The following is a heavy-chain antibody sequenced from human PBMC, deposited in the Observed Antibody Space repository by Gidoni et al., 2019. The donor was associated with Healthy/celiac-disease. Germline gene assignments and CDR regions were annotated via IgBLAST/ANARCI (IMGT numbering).Heavy chain of an antibody. D-gene: IGHD1-7*01. CDR2: ISGSGGST. J-gene: IGHJ5*02. V-gene: IGHV3-23*01. CDR3: AGTRYNWNYYSGWFDP. CDR1: GFTFSSYA. Sequence: EVQLLESGGGLVQPGGSLRLSCAASGFTFSSYAMSWVRQAPGKGLEWVSAISGSGGSTYYADSVKGRFTSSRDNSKNTLYLQMNSLRAEDTAVYYCAGTRYNWNYYSGWFDPWGQGTLVTVSS.